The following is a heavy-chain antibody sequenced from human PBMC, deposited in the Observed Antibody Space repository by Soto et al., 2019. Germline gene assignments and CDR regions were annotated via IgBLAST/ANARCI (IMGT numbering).Heavy chain of an antibody. V-gene: IGHV3-23*01. CDR3: AKYSELPYEAYLQQ. J-gene: IGHJ1*01. CDR1: GFTFSVYA. D-gene: IGHD1-7*01. CDR2: ISSNGGRT. Sequence: XGSLRLSCAAAGFTFSVYAMSWVRQAPGKGLEWVSAISSNGGRTFYADSLRGRFTISRDNSKSALYLQMNNLRAEDTAIYYCAKYSELPYEAYLQQWGQGTLVTVSS.